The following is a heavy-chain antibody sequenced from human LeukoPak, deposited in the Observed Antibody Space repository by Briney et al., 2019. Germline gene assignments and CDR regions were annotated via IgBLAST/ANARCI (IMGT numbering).Heavy chain of an antibody. CDR1: GYTFTGYY. J-gene: IGHJ4*02. CDR3: ARVRWYSRLFDY. V-gene: IGHV1-2*02. Sequence: ASVKVSCKASGYTFTGYYMHWVRQAPGQGLEWMGWINPNSGGTNYAQKFQGRVTMTRDTSISTAYMALSRLRSDDTAVYYCARVRWYSRLFDYWGQGTLVTVSS. CDR2: INPNSGGT. D-gene: IGHD5-24*01.